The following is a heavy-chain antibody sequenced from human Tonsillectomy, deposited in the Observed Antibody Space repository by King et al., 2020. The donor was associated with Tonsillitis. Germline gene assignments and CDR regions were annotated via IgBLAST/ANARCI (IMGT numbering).Heavy chain of an antibody. CDR2: IYSGGST. CDR1: GFTVSSNY. V-gene: IGHV3-53*04. J-gene: IGHJ4*02. D-gene: IGHD6-19*01. CDR3: ARGGAVAATDYFDY. Sequence: VQLVESGGGLVQPGGSLRLSCAASGFTVSSNYMSWVRQAPGKGLEWVSVIYSGGSTYYADSVKGRFTISRHNSKNTLYLQINSLRAEDTAVYYCARGGAVAATDYFDYWGQGTLVTVSS.